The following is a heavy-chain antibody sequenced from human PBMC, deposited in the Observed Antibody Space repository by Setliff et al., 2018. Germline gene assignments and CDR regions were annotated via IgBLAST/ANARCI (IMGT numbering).Heavy chain of an antibody. CDR1: GGSISSGSYY. D-gene: IGHD3-22*01. CDR3: ARVDDSSGYHDY. J-gene: IGHJ4*02. Sequence: SETLSLTCTVSGGSISSGSYYWSWIRQPAGKGLEWIGHIYTSGSTNYNPSLKSRVTISVDTSKNQSSLKLSSVTAADTAVYYCARVDDSSGYHDYWGQGTLVTVSS. CDR2: IYTSGST. V-gene: IGHV4-61*09.